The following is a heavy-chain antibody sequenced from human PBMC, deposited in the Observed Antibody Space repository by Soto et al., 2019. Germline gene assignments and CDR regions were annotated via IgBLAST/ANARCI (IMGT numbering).Heavy chain of an antibody. CDR3: AKDARAGGTYGVYIGF. J-gene: IGHJ4*02. V-gene: IGHV3-23*01. Sequence: EVQLLESGGGLVQPGGSLRLSCAASGFTFSSYGMTWVRQAPGKGLEWVSFSSATGAGTYYADSVKGRFTISRDNSKNTLYLQRTGMRADDPGVYYGAKDARAGGTYGVYIGFWREGALVNDYS. CDR2: SSATGAGT. CDR1: GFTFSSYG. D-gene: IGHD2-8*01.